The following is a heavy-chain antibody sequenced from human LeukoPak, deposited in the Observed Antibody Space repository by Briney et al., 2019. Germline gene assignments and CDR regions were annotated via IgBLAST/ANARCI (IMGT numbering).Heavy chain of an antibody. D-gene: IGHD6-13*01. J-gene: IGHJ4*02. CDR1: GFTFSSYA. Sequence: GSLRLSCAASGFTFSSYAMSWVRQAPGKGLEWVSAISGSGGSTYYADSVKGRFTISRDNSKNTLYLQMNSLRAEDTAVYYCARSIAAAGTGYWGQGTLVTVSS. V-gene: IGHV3-23*01. CDR2: ISGSGGST. CDR3: ARSIAAAGTGY.